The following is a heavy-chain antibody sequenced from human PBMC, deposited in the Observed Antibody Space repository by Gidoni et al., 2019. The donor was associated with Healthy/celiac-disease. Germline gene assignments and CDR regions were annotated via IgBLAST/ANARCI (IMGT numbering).Heavy chain of an antibody. CDR2: ISYDGSNK. V-gene: IGHV3-30-3*01. J-gene: IGHJ4*02. D-gene: IGHD2-21*02. CDR3: ATICGGDCNEGFDY. Sequence: QVQLVESGGGVFQPGRSLRRSCAASGFTFSSYAMHWVRQAPGKGLEWVAVISYDGSNKYYADSVKGRFTISRDNSKNTLYLQMNSLRAEDTAVYYCATICGGDCNEGFDYWGQGTLVTVSS. CDR1: GFTFSSYA.